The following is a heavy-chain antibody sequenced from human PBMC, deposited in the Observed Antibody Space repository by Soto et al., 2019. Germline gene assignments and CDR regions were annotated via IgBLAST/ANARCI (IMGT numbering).Heavy chain of an antibody. Sequence: QVQLQESGPGLVKPSETLSLTCSVSGGSISNHYWSWIRQPPGKGLEWIGYIYYNGNTNYNPSLTSRVTMSVYTSRNQISLKLTTVTAADTAVYYCTRANWYSEYWGQGTLVTVSS. CDR1: GGSISNHY. D-gene: IGHD7-27*01. J-gene: IGHJ4*02. CDR3: TRANWYSEY. V-gene: IGHV4-59*11. CDR2: IYYNGNT.